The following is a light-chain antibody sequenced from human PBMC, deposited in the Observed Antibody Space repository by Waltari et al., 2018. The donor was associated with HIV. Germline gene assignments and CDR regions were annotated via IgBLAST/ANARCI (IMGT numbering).Light chain of an antibody. CDR3: VLYVGSGISV. J-gene: IGLJ2*01. Sequence: QTVVTQEPSFSVSPGGTVTLTCGLNSGSVSTTYFPRWYQQTPGQPPPTLLYNTSTRSSGVPARFSGSILGNKAALTITGAQADDECDYYCVLYVGSGISVFGGGTKLTVL. CDR2: NTS. CDR1: SGSVSTTYF. V-gene: IGLV8-61*01.